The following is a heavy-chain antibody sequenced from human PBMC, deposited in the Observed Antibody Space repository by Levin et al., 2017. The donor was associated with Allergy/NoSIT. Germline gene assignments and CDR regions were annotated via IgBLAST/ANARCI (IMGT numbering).Heavy chain of an antibody. V-gene: IGHV3-30*03. CDR2: ISYDGNNK. CDR1: GFPFSRYG. Sequence: GESLKISCATSGFPFSRYGMHWVRQAPGKGLEWVALISYDGNNKYYEDSVKGRFTLSRDNSKNTLYLQMNSLRPEDTAMYYCATDGDCSGGSCYPNSFFSWGQGTLVTVSS. D-gene: IGHD2-15*01. J-gene: IGHJ4*02. CDR3: ATDGDCSGGSCYPNSFFS.